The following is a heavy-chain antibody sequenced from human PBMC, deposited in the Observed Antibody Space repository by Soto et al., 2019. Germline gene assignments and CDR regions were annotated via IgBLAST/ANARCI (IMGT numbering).Heavy chain of an antibody. D-gene: IGHD3-10*01. V-gene: IGHV1-69*02. CDR3: ARSYGSASRAFDF. CDR1: GDTFSTYT. J-gene: IGHJ4*02. CDR2: IIPMLGMS. Sequence: QVHLVQSGAEVKKPGSSVKVSCKASGDTFSTYTINWVRQAPGQRLEWMGRIIPMLGMSNYALKFQGRVRSTADRSTTTVYLHLSSLRSDDTAVYYCARSYGSASRAFDFWGQGTLVTVSS.